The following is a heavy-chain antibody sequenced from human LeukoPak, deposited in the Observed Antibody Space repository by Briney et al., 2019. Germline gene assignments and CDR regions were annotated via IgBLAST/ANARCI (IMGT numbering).Heavy chain of an antibody. V-gene: IGHV4-59*08. CDR2: IYYSGST. J-gene: IGHJ4*02. CDR3: ARHNYDSSGYYSRPYYFDY. D-gene: IGHD3-22*01. CDR1: GGSISSCY. Sequence: SETLSLTCTVSGGSISSCYWSWIRQPPGKGLEWIGYIYYSGSTNYNPSLKSRVTISVDTSKNQFSLKLSSVTAADTAVYYCARHNYDSSGYYSRPYYFDYWGQGTLVTVSS.